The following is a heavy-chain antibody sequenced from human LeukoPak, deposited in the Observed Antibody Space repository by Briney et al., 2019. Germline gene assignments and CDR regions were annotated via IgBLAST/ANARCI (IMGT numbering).Heavy chain of an antibody. CDR2: ISSASTTK. J-gene: IGHJ6*02. Sequence: PGGSLRLSCAASGFTFSSYSMIWVRQAPGEGLEWVSYISSASTTKYYADSVKGRFTISRDNAKNLLYLHMNSLRAEDTAVYYCAKSRGRVNSGYYYGMDVWGQGTTVTVSS. V-gene: IGHV3-48*01. D-gene: IGHD1-26*01. CDR3: AKSRGRVNSGYYYGMDV. CDR1: GFTFSSYS.